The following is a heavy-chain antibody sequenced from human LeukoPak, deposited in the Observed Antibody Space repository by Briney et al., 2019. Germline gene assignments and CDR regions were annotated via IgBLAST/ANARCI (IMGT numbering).Heavy chain of an antibody. D-gene: IGHD1-14*01. CDR3: AREWGSGTPEPVDY. J-gene: IGHJ4*02. Sequence: GASVKVSCKTFGYTFTSYAMNWVRQAPGQGLEWMGWINTNTGNPTYAQGFTGRFVFSLDTSVSTAYLQISSLKAEDTAVYYCAREWGSGTPEPVDYWGQGTLVTVSS. CDR1: GYTFTSYA. V-gene: IGHV7-4-1*02. CDR2: INTNTGNP.